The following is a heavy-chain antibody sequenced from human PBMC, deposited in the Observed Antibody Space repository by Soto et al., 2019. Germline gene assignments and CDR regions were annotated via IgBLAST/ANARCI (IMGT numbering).Heavy chain of an antibody. CDR2: INPNSGGT. Sequence: ASVKVACKASGYTFTGYYMHWVRQAPGQGLEWMGWINPNSGGTNYAQKFQGRVTMTRDTSISTAYMELSRLRSADTAVYYCAREVGYFSSTSCRIIDVWGQGSTVTVSS. CDR3: AREVGYFSSTSCRIIDV. V-gene: IGHV1-2*02. D-gene: IGHD2-2*03. J-gene: IGHJ6*02. CDR1: GYTFTGYY.